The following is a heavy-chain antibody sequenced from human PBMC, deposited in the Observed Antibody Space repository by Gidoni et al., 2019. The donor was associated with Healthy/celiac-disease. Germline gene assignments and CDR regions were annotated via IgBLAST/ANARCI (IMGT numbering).Heavy chain of an antibody. CDR2: IYYSGST. CDR1: GGSISSSSYY. Sequence: QLQLQESGPGLVKPSETLSLTCTVSGGSISSSSYYWGWIRQPPGKGLEWIGSIYYSGSTYYNPSLKSRVTISVDTSKNQFSLKLSSVTAADTAVYYCAFVVVVAATYFDYWGQGTLVTVSS. V-gene: IGHV4-39*01. D-gene: IGHD2-15*01. J-gene: IGHJ4*02. CDR3: AFVVVVAATYFDY.